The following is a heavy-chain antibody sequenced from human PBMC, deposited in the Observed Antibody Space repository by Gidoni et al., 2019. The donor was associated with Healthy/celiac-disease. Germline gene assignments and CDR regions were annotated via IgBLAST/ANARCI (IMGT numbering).Heavy chain of an antibody. CDR1: GFTFSSYG. V-gene: IGHV3-30*18. D-gene: IGHD3-16*02. CDR2: ISYDGSNK. CDR3: AKGNGDLGELSFGWFDP. J-gene: IGHJ5*02. Sequence: QVQLVESGGGVVQPGRSLRLSCAASGFTFSSYGMHWVRQAPGKGLEWVAVISYDGSNKYYADSVKGRFTISRDNSKNTLYLQMNSLRAEDTAVYYCAKGNGDLGELSFGWFDPWGQGTLVTVSS.